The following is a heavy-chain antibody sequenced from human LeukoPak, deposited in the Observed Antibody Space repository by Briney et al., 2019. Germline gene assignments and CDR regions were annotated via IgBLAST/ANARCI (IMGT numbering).Heavy chain of an antibody. J-gene: IGHJ4*02. D-gene: IGHD3-16*01. CDR3: ARDLASGSADYYFDY. Sequence: GGPLRLSCAASGFTFSSYAMHWVRQAPGKGLEWVTVISSDGRDKKYADSVKGRFTISRDNSKNALYLQMNSLRPEDTAVYYCARDLASGSADYYFDYWGQGTLVTVSS. CDR1: GFTFSSYA. CDR2: ISSDGRDK. V-gene: IGHV3-30*04.